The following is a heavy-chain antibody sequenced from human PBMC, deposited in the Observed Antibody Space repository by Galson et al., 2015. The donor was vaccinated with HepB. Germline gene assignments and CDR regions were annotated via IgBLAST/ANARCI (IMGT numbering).Heavy chain of an antibody. J-gene: IGHJ4*02. V-gene: IGHV1-18*01. CDR3: ARSGTAAGFLGH. CDR1: GYTFTYYN. CDR2: ISPYSGNT. D-gene: IGHD2-2*01. Sequence: SVKVSCKASGYTFTYYNINWVRQAPGQGLQWMGWISPYSGNTKYAQKFQGRVTMTTDTSTSTAYMELRNLRSDDTAVYYCARSGTAAGFLGHWGQGTLVTVSS.